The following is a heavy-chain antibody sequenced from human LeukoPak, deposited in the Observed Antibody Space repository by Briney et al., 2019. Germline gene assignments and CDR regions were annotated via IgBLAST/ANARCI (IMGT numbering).Heavy chain of an antibody. V-gene: IGHV4-59*08. Sequence: SETLSLTCTVSGGSISSYYWSWIRQPPGKGLEWIGYIYYSGSTNYNPSLKSRVTISVDTSKNEFYLKLSSVNAADTAVYYCARSGYSSSWYGVSDYWGQGTLVTVSS. CDR2: IYYSGST. CDR1: GGSISSYY. CDR3: ARSGYSSSWYGVSDY. J-gene: IGHJ4*02. D-gene: IGHD6-13*01.